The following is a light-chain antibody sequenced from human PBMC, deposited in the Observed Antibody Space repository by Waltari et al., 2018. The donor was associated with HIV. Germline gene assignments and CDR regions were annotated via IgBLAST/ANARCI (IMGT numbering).Light chain of an antibody. Sequence: EVVLTQSPATLSLSPGERATLSCRASQSVSSSYYWDQQKPCQGPSPLIYNACNRATGIPVRFSGSGSGTDFTLTISSLEPEDFAVYYCQQRSNWPPKYTFGQGTKLEIK. CDR2: NAC. V-gene: IGKV3-11*01. J-gene: IGKJ2*01. CDR3: QQRSNWPPKYT. CDR1: QSVSSS.